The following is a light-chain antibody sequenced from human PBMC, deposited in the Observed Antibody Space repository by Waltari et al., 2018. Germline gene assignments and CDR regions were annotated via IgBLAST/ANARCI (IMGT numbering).Light chain of an antibody. CDR3: QQEYITPPVT. CDR1: QSLLYSSNNKNS. CDR2: WAS. V-gene: IGKV4-1*01. Sequence: IVMTQSPDSLAVSLGERATLNCKSSQSLLYSSNNKNSLAWYQQTPGQPPKLLIYWASNSESGVPERFRCSGSGTECTLTISSLQAEDVAVYYCQQEYITPPVTFGPGTKVDIK. J-gene: IGKJ3*01.